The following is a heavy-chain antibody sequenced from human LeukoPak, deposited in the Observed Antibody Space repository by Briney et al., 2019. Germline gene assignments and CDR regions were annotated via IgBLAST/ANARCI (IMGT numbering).Heavy chain of an antibody. CDR2: IIPIFGTA. CDR3: ARDHPKWLAD. D-gene: IGHD6-19*01. V-gene: IGHV1-69*01. Sequence: GSSVKASCKASGGTFSSYAISWVRQAPGQGLEWMGGIIPIFGTANYAQKFQGRVTITADESTSTAYMELSSLRSEDTAVYYCARDHPKWLADWGQGTLVTVSS. CDR1: GGTFSSYA. J-gene: IGHJ4*02.